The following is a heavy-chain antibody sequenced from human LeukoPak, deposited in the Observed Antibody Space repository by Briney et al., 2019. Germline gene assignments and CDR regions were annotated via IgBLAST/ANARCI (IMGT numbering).Heavy chain of an antibody. J-gene: IGHJ4*02. D-gene: IGHD3-9*01. V-gene: IGHV3-66*01. CDR1: GLSVSSNY. CDR3: ARSFYDILIGYYQYFDY. CDR2: IYRDGSS. Sequence: GGSLRLSCVASGLSVSSNYMSWVRQAPGKGLEWGSVIYRDGSSYYADSVKGRFTISRDNSKNTLYIQMNSLRAEDTAVYYCARSFYDILIGYYQYFDYWGQGTLVTVSS.